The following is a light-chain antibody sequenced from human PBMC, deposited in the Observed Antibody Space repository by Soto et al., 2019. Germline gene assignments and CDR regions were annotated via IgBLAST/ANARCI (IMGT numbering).Light chain of an antibody. J-gene: IGKJ4*01. Sequence: EDVFTQPPATLSFSPQERDTLSRMARQSVTTYLAWYQQKPGPAPRLLIYDASTRATGIPARYSGSGSGTDFPFTITSLAPEDFAFYYCLQRNNGTPPLSFGGGTKVDIK. V-gene: IGKV3-11*01. CDR3: LQRNNGTPPLS. CDR1: QSVTTY. CDR2: DAS.